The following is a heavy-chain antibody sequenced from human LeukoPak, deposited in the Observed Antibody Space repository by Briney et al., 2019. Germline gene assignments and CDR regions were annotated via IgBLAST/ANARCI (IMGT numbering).Heavy chain of an antibody. CDR3: ARRRYCSSTSCGDWFDP. J-gene: IGHJ5*02. CDR2: IYYSGST. CDR1: GGSISSSSYY. Sequence: SETLSLTCTVSGGSISSSSYYWGWIRQPPGKGLEWIGSIYYSGSTYYNPSLKSRVTISVDTSKNQFSLKLSSVTAADTAVYYCARRRYCSSTSCGDWFDPWGQGTLVTVSS. D-gene: IGHD2-2*01. V-gene: IGHV4-39*01.